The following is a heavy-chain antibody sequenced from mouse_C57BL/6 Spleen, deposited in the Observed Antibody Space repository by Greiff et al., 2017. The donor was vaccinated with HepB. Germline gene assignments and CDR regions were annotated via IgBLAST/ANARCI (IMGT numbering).Heavy chain of an antibody. J-gene: IGHJ4*01. CDR2: IYPGDGDT. D-gene: IGHD4-1*02. Sequence: QVQLQQSGAELVKPGASVKISCKASGYAFSSYWMNWVKQRPGKGLEWIGQIYPGDGDTNYNGKFKGKATLTADKSSSTAYMQLSSLTSEDSAVYFCARWQLGHAMDYWGQGTSVTVSS. V-gene: IGHV1-80*01. CDR3: ARWQLGHAMDY. CDR1: GYAFSSYW.